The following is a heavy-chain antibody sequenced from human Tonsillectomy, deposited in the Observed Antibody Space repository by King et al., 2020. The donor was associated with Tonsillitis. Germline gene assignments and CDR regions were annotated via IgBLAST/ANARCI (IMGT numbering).Heavy chain of an antibody. CDR2: IYPGDSDT. V-gene: IGHV5-51*01. Sequence: VQLVQSGAEVKKPGESLKISCKGSGYSFSSYWIAWVRQMPGKGLEWMGIIYPGDSDTTYSPSFQGQVTMSVDKSISTAYLQWSSLKASDTAIYYCARHAIFSDYWGQGTLVTVSS. CDR3: ARHAIFSDY. D-gene: IGHD3-3*01. J-gene: IGHJ4*02. CDR1: GYSFSSYW.